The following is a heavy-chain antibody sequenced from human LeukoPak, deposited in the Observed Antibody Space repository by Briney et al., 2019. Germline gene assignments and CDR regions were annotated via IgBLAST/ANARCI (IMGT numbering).Heavy chain of an antibody. D-gene: IGHD3-22*01. J-gene: IGHJ5*02. CDR2: TYYRSKWYN. V-gene: IGHV6-1*01. Sequence: SQTLSLTCAISGYSVSSNSAAWNWIRQSPSRGLEWLGRTYYRSKWYNDYAVSVKSRITINPDTSKNQFSLQLNSVTPEDTAVYYCAREYYYDSSGYRNWFDPWGQGTLVTVSS. CDR1: GYSVSSNSAA. CDR3: AREYYYDSSGYRNWFDP.